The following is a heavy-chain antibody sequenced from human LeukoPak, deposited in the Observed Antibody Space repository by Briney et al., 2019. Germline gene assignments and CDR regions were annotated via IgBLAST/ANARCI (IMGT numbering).Heavy chain of an antibody. D-gene: IGHD6-19*01. J-gene: IGHJ4*02. V-gene: IGHV5-10-1*01. CDR1: GYSFISYW. Sequence: GESLKISCKGSGYSFISYWINWVRQMPGRGLEWMGMIDPSDSYTNYSPSFQGHVTISADKSISIAYLQWSSLKASDTAMYYCASSPGIAVAAPIDYWGQGTLVTVSS. CDR2: IDPSDSYT. CDR3: ASSPGIAVAAPIDY.